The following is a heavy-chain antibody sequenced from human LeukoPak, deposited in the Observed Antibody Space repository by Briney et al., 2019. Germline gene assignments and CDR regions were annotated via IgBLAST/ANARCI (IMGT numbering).Heavy chain of an antibody. CDR1: GFGSKNYA. D-gene: IGHD5-18*01. J-gene: IGHJ3*02. CDR2: ISATGVNT. Sequence: PGGSLRLSCTTSGFGSKNYAVSWVRLAPGKGLEWVSIISATGVNTYYEDSVKDRFTISRDNSKNTLYLQMNSLRAEDTAVYYCARQPAGYSYGAGAFDIWGQGTMVTVSS. CDR3: ARQPAGYSYGAGAFDI. V-gene: IGHV3-23*01.